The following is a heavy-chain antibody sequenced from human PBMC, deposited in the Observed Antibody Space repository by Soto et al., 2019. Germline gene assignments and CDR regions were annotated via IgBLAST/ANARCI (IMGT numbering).Heavy chain of an antibody. Sequence: PSETLSLTCPVSGYSISSVYYWGWIRQPPGAGLEWMGSVFHSGNTFYNASLRSRLTISVDTSKNQISLKLSSRTDTDTAIYYCARLSDPRNDVPYGGQVTLVSV. CDR2: VFHSGNT. D-gene: IGHD3-10*02. J-gene: IGHJ4*02. V-gene: IGHV4-38-2*01. CDR3: ARLSDPRNDVPY. CDR1: GYSISSVYY.